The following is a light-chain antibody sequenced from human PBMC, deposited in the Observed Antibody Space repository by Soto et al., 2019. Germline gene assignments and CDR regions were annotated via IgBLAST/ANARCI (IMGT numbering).Light chain of an antibody. J-gene: IGLJ3*02. CDR1: SGHSSYA. CDR2: LNSDGSH. CDR3: QTWGTGIRV. V-gene: IGLV4-69*01. Sequence: QLVLTQSPSASASRGPSVNLTCTLSSGHSSYAIACHHQQPEKGPRYLMKLNSDGSHSKGDGIPDRFSGSSSGAVRYLTSSSLQSEDEADYYCQTWGTGIRVFGGGTKLTVL.